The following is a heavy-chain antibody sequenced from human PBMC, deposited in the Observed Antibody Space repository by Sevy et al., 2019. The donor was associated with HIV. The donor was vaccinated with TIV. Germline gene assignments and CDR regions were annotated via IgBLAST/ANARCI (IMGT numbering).Heavy chain of an antibody. CDR2: IRSKAYGGTT. D-gene: IGHD1-26*01. CDR3: ARVEGAADWGMDV. Sequence: GGSLRLSCRASGFTFDDYTMSWVRQAPGKGLEWVAFIRSKAYGGTTEYAASVKGRFTMSRDESKIIAYLQMNSLKTEDTAVYYCARVEGAADWGMDVWGQGTTVTVSS. CDR1: GFTFDDYT. J-gene: IGHJ6*02. V-gene: IGHV3-49*04.